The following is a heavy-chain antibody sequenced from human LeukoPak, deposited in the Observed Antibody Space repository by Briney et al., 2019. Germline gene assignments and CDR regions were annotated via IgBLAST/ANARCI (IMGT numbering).Heavy chain of an antibody. D-gene: IGHD2-15*01. J-gene: IGHJ6*03. V-gene: IGHV1-2*02. CDR3: ASHSGYCSGGSCYSSHIWARKPNYYYYYMDV. CDR1: GYTFTGYY. Sequence: ASVTVSCKASGYTFTGYYMHWVRQAPGQGLEWMGWINPNSGGTNYAQKFQGRVTMTRDTSISTAYMELSRLRSDDTAVYYCASHSGYCSGGSCYSSHIWARKPNYYYYYMDVWGKGTTVTVSS. CDR2: INPNSGGT.